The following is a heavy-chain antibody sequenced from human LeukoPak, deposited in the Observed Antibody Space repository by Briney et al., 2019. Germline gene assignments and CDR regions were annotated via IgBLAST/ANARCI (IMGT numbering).Heavy chain of an antibody. CDR3: ARESRMVRGVIIPTLDTDY. D-gene: IGHD3-10*01. CDR2: INPSGGST. J-gene: IGHJ4*02. Sequence: GASVKVSCKASGYTFTSYYMHWVRQAPGQGLEWMGIINPSGGSTSYAQKFQGRVTMTRDTSTSTVYMELSSLRSGDTAVYYCARESRMVRGVIIPTLDTDYWGQGTLVTVSS. CDR1: GYTFTSYY. V-gene: IGHV1-46*01.